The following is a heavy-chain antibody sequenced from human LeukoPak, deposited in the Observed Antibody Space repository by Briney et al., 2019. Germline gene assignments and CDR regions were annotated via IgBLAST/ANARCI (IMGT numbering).Heavy chain of an antibody. CDR3: AKAQYNWIDY. D-gene: IGHD2/OR15-2a*01. CDR2: IRYDGSNN. Sequence: GGSLRLSCAASGFTFSSYGMHWVRQAPGKGLEWVAFIRYDGSNNYYADSVKGRFTISRDNSKNTLYLQMNSLRAEDTAVYYCAKAQYNWIDYWGQGTLVTVSS. V-gene: IGHV3-30*02. J-gene: IGHJ5*01. CDR1: GFTFSSYG.